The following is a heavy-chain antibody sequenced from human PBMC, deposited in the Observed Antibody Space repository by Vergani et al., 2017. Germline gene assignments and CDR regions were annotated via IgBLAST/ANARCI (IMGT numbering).Heavy chain of an antibody. CDR3: AREPEITIFGVVTRENWFDP. CDR2: ISSSSSTL. Sequence: EVQLVESGGGLVQPGGSLRLSCAASGFTFSSYSMNWVRQAPGKGLEWVSYISSSSSTLYYADSVKGRFTISRDNAKNSLYLQMNSLRAEDTAVYYCAREPEITIFGVVTRENWFDPWGQGTLVTVSS. D-gene: IGHD3-3*01. J-gene: IGHJ5*02. CDR1: GFTFSSYS. V-gene: IGHV3-48*01.